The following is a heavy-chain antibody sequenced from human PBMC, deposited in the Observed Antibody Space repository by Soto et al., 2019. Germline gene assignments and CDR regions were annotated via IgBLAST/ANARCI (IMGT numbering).Heavy chain of an antibody. J-gene: IGHJ6*03. Sequence: QVQLQESGPGLVKPSQTLSLTCVVSGGSISIGGYYWSWIRQHPGKGLEWIGAIYFSGSTYYNPSLIGRVTISVATPKDQCSLKLSSVTAADTAVYYCARDSHSQQPNHRWGGGYMDVWGKGTTVTVSS. CDR3: ARDSHSQQPNHRWGGGYMDV. D-gene: IGHD6-13*01. V-gene: IGHV4-31*11. CDR2: IYFSGST. CDR1: GGSISIGGYY.